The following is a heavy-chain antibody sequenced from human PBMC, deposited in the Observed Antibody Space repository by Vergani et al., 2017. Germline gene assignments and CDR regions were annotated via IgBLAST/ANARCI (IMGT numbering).Heavy chain of an antibody. CDR2: ISYDGTQK. CDR1: GFTPSYYG. J-gene: IGHJ4*02. Sequence: QVHLVESGGGVVQPGRSLRLPCEVFGFTPSYYGMHWVRQAPGKGPAWVAVISYDGTQKYYADSVKGRFSISRHNFKSTLYLQMNSLRAKDTDVYYWATESYGTASGRIGRFSEWGQGTLVTVSS. V-gene: IGHV3-30*03. D-gene: IGHD3-16*01. CDR3: ATESYGTASGRIGRFSE.